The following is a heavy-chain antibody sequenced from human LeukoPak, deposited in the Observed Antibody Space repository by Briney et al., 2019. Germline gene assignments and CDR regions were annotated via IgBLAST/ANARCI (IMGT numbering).Heavy chain of an antibody. CDR1: GYTFTSYD. Sequence: GASVKVSCKASGYTFTSYDINWVRQATGQGLEWMGWMNPNSANTGYAQKFQGRVTMTRNTSISTAYMELSSLRSEDTAVYYCARGIYTYGLSPFDPLGQGTLVTVSS. J-gene: IGHJ5*02. V-gene: IGHV1-8*01. CDR2: MNPNSANT. D-gene: IGHD5-18*01. CDR3: ARGIYTYGLSPFDP.